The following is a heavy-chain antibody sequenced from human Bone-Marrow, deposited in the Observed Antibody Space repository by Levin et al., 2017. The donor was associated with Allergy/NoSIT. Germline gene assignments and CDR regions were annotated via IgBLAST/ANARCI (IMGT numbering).Heavy chain of an antibody. Sequence: GGSLRLSCAASGFTFSSYAMHWVRQAPGKGLEWVAVISYDGSNKYYADSVKGRFTISRDNSKNTLYLQMNSLRAEDTAVYYCARSGVDTAMVTHYWGQGTLVTVSS. CDR2: ISYDGSNK. D-gene: IGHD5-18*01. V-gene: IGHV3-30*04. CDR3: ARSGVDTAMVTHY. J-gene: IGHJ4*02. CDR1: GFTFSSYA.